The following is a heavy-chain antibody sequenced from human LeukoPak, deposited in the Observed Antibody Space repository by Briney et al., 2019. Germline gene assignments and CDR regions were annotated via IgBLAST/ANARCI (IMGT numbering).Heavy chain of an antibody. V-gene: IGHV4-59*01. J-gene: IGHJ3*02. CDR1: GGSISSYY. CDR3: ARETMAHAFDI. Sequence: SETLSLTCTVSGGSISSYYWSWIRQPPGKGLEWIGYIYYSGSTNHNPSLKSRVTISVDTSKNQFSLKPSSVTAADTAVYYCARETMAHAFDIWGQGTMVTVSS. D-gene: IGHD3-10*01. CDR2: IYYSGST.